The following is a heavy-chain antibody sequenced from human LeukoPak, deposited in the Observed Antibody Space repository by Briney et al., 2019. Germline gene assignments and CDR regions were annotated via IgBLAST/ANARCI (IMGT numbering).Heavy chain of an antibody. Sequence: PSETLSLTCAVAGVAISRGGYAWNWIRQPPGKGLEWIAYIYHSGTTYYNPSLKSRATISVDTSKHQFSLKLSSVTAADTAVYYCVRGRYSSGWFKDKNWFDPWGQGIPVTVSS. CDR2: IYHSGTT. V-gene: IGHV4-30-4*07. J-gene: IGHJ5*02. D-gene: IGHD6-19*01. CDR1: GVAISRGGYA. CDR3: VRGRYSSGWFKDKNWFDP.